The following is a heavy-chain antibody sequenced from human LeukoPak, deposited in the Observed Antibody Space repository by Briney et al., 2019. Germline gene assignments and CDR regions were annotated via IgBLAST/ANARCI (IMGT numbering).Heavy chain of an antibody. CDR2: TSYTSSYI. D-gene: IGHD3-3*01. Sequence: GGSLRLSCAASGFTFSSYSMNWVRQAPGKGLEWVSSTSYTSSYIYYADTVKGRFTISRDNAKNSLFLQMNSLRVEDTAVYYCAIRITIFGVEEDHWGQGTLVTVSS. CDR3: AIRITIFGVEEDH. J-gene: IGHJ4*02. V-gene: IGHV3-21*01. CDR1: GFTFSSYS.